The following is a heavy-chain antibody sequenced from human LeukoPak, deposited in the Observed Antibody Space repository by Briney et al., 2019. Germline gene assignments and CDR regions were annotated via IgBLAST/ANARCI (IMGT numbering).Heavy chain of an antibody. CDR2: IHSDGSSP. D-gene: IGHD2-15*01. CDR1: GFTFSSYW. V-gene: IGHV3-74*01. Sequence: PGGSLRLSCAASGFTFSSYWMHWVRQAPGKGLVWASRIHSDGSSPIYADSVKGRFTISRDNAKNTLHLQMNSLRAEDTAVYYCARDGSLPDYWGQGTLVTVSS. CDR3: ARDGSLPDY. J-gene: IGHJ4*02.